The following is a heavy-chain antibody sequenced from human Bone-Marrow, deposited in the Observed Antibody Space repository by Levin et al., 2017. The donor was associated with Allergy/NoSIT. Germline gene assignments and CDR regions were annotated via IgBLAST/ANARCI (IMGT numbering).Heavy chain of an antibody. Sequence: SCAVSGDSVSHYYWSWIRQSPGKGLEWIGYIYHGGHTNYNPSLKSRVSISVDTAKNQFSLKVTSVTAADTAVYYCARRARAGGYDGYNWLDPWGQGTLVTVSS. D-gene: IGHD5-12*01. V-gene: IGHV4-59*08. J-gene: IGHJ5*02. CDR2: IYHGGHT. CDR3: ARRARAGGYDGYNWLDP. CDR1: GDSVSHYY.